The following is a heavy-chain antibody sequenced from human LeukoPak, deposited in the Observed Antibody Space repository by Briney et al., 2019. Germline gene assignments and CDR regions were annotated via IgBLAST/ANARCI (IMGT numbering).Heavy chain of an antibody. Sequence: SETLSLTCAVSEMPSSAYYWNWLRQSPGKGLEWIGEINYGGSTKYTPSLEGRGTILIDTSKNQFSLKLTSVTAADTAVYYCARGFPPGSGSRGSHAFDVWGQGTMVTVSS. V-gene: IGHV4-34*01. J-gene: IGHJ3*01. CDR2: INYGGST. CDR3: ARGFPPGSGSRGSHAFDV. D-gene: IGHD6-19*01. CDR1: EMPSSAYY.